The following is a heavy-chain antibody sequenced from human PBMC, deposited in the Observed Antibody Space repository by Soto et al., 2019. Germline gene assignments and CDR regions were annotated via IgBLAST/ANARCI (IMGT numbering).Heavy chain of an antibody. J-gene: IGHJ4*02. Sequence: QLQLQESGSGLVKPSQTLSLTCAVSGGSLSSGGYSWSWIRQPPGKGLEWIGYIYHSGTTYYNPSHKSRVTISVDRSKNQFALKLSSVTAADTAVYYCAGGIAARPLGYWGQGTLVTVSS. CDR1: GGSLSSGGYS. CDR3: AGGIAARPLGY. D-gene: IGHD6-6*01. CDR2: IYHSGTT. V-gene: IGHV4-30-2*01.